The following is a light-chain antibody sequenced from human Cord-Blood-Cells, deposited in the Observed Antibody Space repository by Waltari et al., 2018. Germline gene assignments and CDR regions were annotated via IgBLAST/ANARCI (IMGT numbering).Light chain of an antibody. CDR3: QSYDSSLSASYV. V-gene: IGLV1-40*01. CDR1: SPNIGEVYY. Sequence: QSVLTHPPPMSGAPGQRVTISCTGSSPNIGEVYYVTWYQQIPGTAPKPLISGNSNRPSGVPDRFSGSKSGTSASLAITGLQAEDEADYYCQSYDSSLSASYVFGTGTKVTVL. CDR2: GNS. J-gene: IGLJ1*01.